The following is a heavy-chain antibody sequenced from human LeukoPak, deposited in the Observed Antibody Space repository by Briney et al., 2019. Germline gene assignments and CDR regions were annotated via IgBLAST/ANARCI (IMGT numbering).Heavy chain of an antibody. D-gene: IGHD6-19*01. CDR2: IYYSGST. V-gene: IGHV4-59*08. Sequence: ETLSLTCTVSGGSISSYYWSWIRQPPGKGLEWIGYIYYSGSTNYNPSLKSRVTISVDTSKNQFSLKLSSVTAADTAVYYCARAGYSSGWSRGERPAFDYWGQGTLVTVSS. CDR3: ARAGYSSGWSRGERPAFDY. J-gene: IGHJ4*02. CDR1: GGSISSYY.